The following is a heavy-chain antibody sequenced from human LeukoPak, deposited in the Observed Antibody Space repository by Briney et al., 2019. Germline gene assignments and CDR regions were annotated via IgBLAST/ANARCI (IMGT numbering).Heavy chain of an antibody. CDR1: GYTFTSYG. J-gene: IGHJ6*03. CDR3: ARDYGSGSSYYYYYYMDV. CDR2: ISAYNGNT. D-gene: IGHD3-10*01. V-gene: IGHV1-18*01. Sequence: ASVKVSCKASGYTFTSYGISWVRQAPGQGLEWMGWISAYNGNTNYAQKLQGRVTMTTDTSTSTAYMELRSLRSDDTAVYYCARDYGSGSSYYYYYYMDVWGKGTTVTIS.